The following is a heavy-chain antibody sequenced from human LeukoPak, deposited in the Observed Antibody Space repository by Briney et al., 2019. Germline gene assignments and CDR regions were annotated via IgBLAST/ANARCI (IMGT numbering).Heavy chain of an antibody. CDR1: VFTFRTYS. CDR3: ARVGLGYGDYYYFYGMDV. V-gene: IGHV3-48*02. J-gene: IGHJ6*02. D-gene: IGHD4-17*01. Sequence: GGSLRLSCAASVFTFRTYSMNWVRQAPGKGLEWISYSSSSSSTIYYADSVKGRFTISRDYAKNSLYLQMNNLRDEDTAVYYCARVGLGYGDYYYFYGMDVWGQGTTVTVSS. CDR2: SSSSSSTI.